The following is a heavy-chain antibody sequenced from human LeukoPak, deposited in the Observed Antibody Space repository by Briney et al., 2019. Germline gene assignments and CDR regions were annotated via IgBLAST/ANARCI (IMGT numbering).Heavy chain of an antibody. CDR2: IGTAGDP. J-gene: IGHJ4*02. D-gene: IGHD3-10*01. CDR3: ARSVRGAIDY. Sequence: GGSLRLSCAASGFTFRNYDMHGVRQATGNGLEWVSGIGTAGDPYYLGSVKGRFTISRENAQNSLYLQMNSLRAGDTAVYFCARSVRGAIDYWGQGTLVTVSS. V-gene: IGHV3-13*05. CDR1: GFTFRNYD.